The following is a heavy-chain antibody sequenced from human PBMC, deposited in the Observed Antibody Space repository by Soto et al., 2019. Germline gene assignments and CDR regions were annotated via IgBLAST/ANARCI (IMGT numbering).Heavy chain of an antibody. D-gene: IGHD2-15*01. J-gene: IGHJ5*02. CDR2: IYWDDDK. CDR3: AHIWRIGWCSGGSCYGFDP. V-gene: IGHV2-5*02. CDR1: GFSLSTSGVG. Sequence: GSGPTLVNPTQTLTLTCTFSGFSLSTSGVGVGWIRQPPGKALEWLALIYWDDDKRYSPSLKSRLTITKDTSKNQVVLTMTNIDPVDTAAYYFAHIWRIGWCSGGSCYGFDPWGQGTLVTVSS.